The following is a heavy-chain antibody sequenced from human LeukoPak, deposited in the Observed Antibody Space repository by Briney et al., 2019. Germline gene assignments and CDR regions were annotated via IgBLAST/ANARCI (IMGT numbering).Heavy chain of an antibody. Sequence: PSETLSLTCTVSGGSISSSSYYWGWIRQPPGKGLEWIGSIYYSGSTYYNPSLKSRVTISVDTSKNQFSLKLSSVTAADTAVYYCARDLLYYYDSSGKLSHWGQGTLVTVSS. V-gene: IGHV4-39*07. CDR1: GGSISSSSYY. D-gene: IGHD3-22*01. CDR2: IYYSGST. CDR3: ARDLLYYYDSSGKLSH. J-gene: IGHJ4*02.